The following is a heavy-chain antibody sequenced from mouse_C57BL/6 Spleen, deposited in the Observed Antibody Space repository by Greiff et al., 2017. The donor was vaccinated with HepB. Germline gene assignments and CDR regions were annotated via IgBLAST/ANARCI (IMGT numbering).Heavy chain of an antibody. Sequence: QVQLQQSGAELVRPGASVTLSCKASGYTFTDYEMHWVKQTPVHGLEWIGAIDPETGGTAYNQKFKGKAILTADKSSSTAYMELRSLTSEDSAVYYCTSHYDVGYAMDYWGQGTSVTVSS. CDR1: GYTFTDYE. D-gene: IGHD1-2*01. V-gene: IGHV1-15*01. CDR2: IDPETGGT. J-gene: IGHJ4*01. CDR3: TSHYDVGYAMDY.